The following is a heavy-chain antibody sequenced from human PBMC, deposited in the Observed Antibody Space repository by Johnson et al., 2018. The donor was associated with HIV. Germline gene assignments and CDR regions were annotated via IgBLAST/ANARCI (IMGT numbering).Heavy chain of an antibody. CDR1: GFTFSDYY. J-gene: IGHJ3*02. CDR2: ISSSGST. V-gene: IGHV3-11*01. CDR3: AKASSNSNFDAFDI. D-gene: IGHD3-3*02. Sequence: QVQLVESGGGLVKPGGSLRLSCAASGFTFSDYYMSWIRQAPGKGLEWVSYISSSGSTYYADSVKGRFTISRDNSKKTLYLQMNSLRAEYTAVYYCAKASSNSNFDAFDIWGQGTMVTVSS.